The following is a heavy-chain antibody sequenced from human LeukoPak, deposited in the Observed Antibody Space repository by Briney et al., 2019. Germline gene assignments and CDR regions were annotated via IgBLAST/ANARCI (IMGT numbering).Heavy chain of an antibody. D-gene: IGHD5-24*01. V-gene: IGHV3-7*05. CDR2: IKQDGSEK. CDR3: GMAMDV. J-gene: IGHJ6*02. CDR1: GFSFSSYW. Sequence: GGSLRLSCAASGFSFSSYWMNWVRQAPGKGLGWVANIKQDGSEKYYVDSVKGRFTISRDNAKNSLYLQMSSLRAEDTAVYYCGMAMDVWGRGTTVTVSS.